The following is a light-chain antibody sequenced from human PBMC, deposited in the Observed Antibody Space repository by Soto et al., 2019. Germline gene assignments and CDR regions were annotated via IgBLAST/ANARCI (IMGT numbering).Light chain of an antibody. CDR1: QSVSAR. Sequence: EIVLTQSPDTLSLSPGARAPLSCRVSQSVSARLAWYKHKPGQPPRLLISDVFNRASGVAERFSGSGSETDFTLIIRRLEPEDSALYYCQHYQGGHPIAVGKGTRLEIK. V-gene: IGKV3-20*01. CDR2: DVF. J-gene: IGKJ5*01. CDR3: QHYQGGHPIA.